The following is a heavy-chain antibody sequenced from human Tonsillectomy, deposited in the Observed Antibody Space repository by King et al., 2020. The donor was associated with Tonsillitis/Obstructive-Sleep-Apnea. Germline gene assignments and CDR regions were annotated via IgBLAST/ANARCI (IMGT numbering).Heavy chain of an antibody. CDR2: ISWNSGSK. CDR1: GFTFDDYA. J-gene: IGHJ3*02. D-gene: IGHD6-13*01. Sequence: DVQLVESGGGLVQPGRSLRLSCVASGFTFDDYAMYWVRQAPGKGLEWVSGISWNSGSKGYADSVKGRFTISRDNAKNSLYLQMNSLIAEDTALYYCAKDLIIAESGTPGDGFDIWGQGTMVTVSS. CDR3: AKDLIIAESGTPGDGFDI. V-gene: IGHV3-9*01.